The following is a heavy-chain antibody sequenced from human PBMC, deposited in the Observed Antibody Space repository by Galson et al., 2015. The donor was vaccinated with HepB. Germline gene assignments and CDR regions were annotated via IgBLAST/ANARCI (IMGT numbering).Heavy chain of an antibody. CDR1: GFLFSTYA. CDR2: ISFDGSNN. J-gene: IGHJ4*02. Sequence: SLRLSCAASGFLFSTYAMHCVRQAPRKGLEGVAVISFDGSNNHYPDSVKGRFTIYRHNSNNTLYLQMNSLRVEDGAVYYCAREGGWGQGTQVTVSS. V-gene: IGHV3-30*04. CDR3: AREGG. D-gene: IGHD3-16*01.